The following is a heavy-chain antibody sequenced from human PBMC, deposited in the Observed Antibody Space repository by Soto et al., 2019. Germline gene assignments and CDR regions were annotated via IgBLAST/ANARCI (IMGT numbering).Heavy chain of an antibody. Sequence: PGESLKISCKGSGYSFTTNWIGWVRQMPGKGLEWMGVIYPGDSDTRYSPSFQGQVAISADKSINTAYLQWSSLKASDSAMYYCARHSGVAEDGTDWGQVTLVSGSS. CDR1: GYSFTTNW. CDR2: IYPGDSDT. D-gene: IGHD6-13*01. CDR3: ARHSGVAEDGTD. J-gene: IGHJ1*01. V-gene: IGHV5-51*01.